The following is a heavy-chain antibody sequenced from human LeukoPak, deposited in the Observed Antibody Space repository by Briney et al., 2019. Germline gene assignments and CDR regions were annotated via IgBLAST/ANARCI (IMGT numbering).Heavy chain of an antibody. CDR2: IIPIFGTA. CDR1: GGTFSSYA. Sequence: SVKVSCKASGGTFSSYAISWVRQAPGQGLEWMGGIIPIFGTANYAQKFQGRVTITADESTSTAYMELSSLRSEGTAVYYCARHHYYGSGSYSRDFGYWGQGTLVTVSS. D-gene: IGHD3-10*01. J-gene: IGHJ4*02. CDR3: ARHHYYGSGSYSRDFGY. V-gene: IGHV1-69*13.